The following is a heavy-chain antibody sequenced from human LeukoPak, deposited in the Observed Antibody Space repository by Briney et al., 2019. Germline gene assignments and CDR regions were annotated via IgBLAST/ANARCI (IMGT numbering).Heavy chain of an antibody. CDR1: GGSISSSSYY. V-gene: IGHV4-39*01. J-gene: IGHJ4*02. D-gene: IGHD3-10*01. CDR3: ARLLGRHYYGSGSPDY. CDR2: IYYSGST. Sequence: SETLSLTCTVSGGSISSSSYYWGWIRQPPGKGLEWIGSIYYSGSTYYNPSLKSRVTISVDTSKNQFSLKLSSVTAADTAVYYCARLLGRHYYGSGSPDYWGQGTLVTVSS.